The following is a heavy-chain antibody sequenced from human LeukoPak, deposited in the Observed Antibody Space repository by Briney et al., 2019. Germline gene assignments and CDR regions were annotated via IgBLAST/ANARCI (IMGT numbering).Heavy chain of an antibody. CDR3: ARSAGPVVVAGSSGFGYVNTPSFYYYMDV. D-gene: IGHD6-19*01. Sequence: GASVKVSCTASGGTFSSYAISWVRQAPGQGLEWMGGIIPIVGTANYPQKVKGRVTITADESTRTAYMELSSLRSEDTAVYYCARSAGPVVVAGSSGFGYVNTPSFYYYMDVWGKGTTVTVSS. CDR1: GGTFSSYA. CDR2: IIPIVGTA. J-gene: IGHJ6*03. V-gene: IGHV1-69*13.